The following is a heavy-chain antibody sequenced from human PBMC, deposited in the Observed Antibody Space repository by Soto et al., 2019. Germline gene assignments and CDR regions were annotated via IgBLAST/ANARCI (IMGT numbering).Heavy chain of an antibody. CDR1: GFTFDDYA. CDR2: ISWNSGSI. Sequence: EVQLVESGGGLVQPGRSLRLSCAASGFTFDDYAMHWVRQAPGKGLEWVSGISWNSGSIGYADSVKGRFTISRDNAKNSLYLQMNSLRAEDTALYYCAKSCSSIAAPMCYWGQGTLVTVSS. J-gene: IGHJ4*02. V-gene: IGHV3-9*01. D-gene: IGHD6-6*01. CDR3: AKSCSSIAAPMCY.